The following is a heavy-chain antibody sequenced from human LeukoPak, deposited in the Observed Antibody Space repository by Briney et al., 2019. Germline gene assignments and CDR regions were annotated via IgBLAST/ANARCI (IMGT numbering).Heavy chain of an antibody. CDR2: INPNSGGT. V-gene: IGHV1-2*02. Sequence: ASVKVSCKASGYTFTGYYMHWVRQAPGQGLEWMGWINPNSGGTNYAQKFQGRVTMTRDTSISTAYMELSRLRSDDTAVYYCARVGATGYYYSYYMDVWGKGTTVTVSS. CDR3: ARVGATGYYYSYYMDV. J-gene: IGHJ6*03. CDR1: GYTFTGYY. D-gene: IGHD1-26*01.